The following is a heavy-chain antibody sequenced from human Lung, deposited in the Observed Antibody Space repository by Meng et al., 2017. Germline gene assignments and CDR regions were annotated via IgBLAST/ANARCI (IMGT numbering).Heavy chain of an antibody. CDR1: GGSFSDYY. V-gene: IGHV4-34*01. CDR3: ARGPTTMAHDFDY. CDR2: INHSGST. Sequence: QVQLQQWGAGLLKPSTTLSLTCVLVGGSFSDYYWGWSRQPPGKRLEWIGEINHSGSTNYNPSLERRATISVDTSQNNLSLKLSSVTAADSAVYFCARGPTTMAHDFDYWGQGTLVTVSS. J-gene: IGHJ4*02. D-gene: IGHD4-11*01.